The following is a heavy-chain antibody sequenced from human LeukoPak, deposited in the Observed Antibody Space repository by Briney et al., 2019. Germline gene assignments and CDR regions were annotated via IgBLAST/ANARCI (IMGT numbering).Heavy chain of an antibody. Sequence: GSLRLSXAASGFTFDDYGMSWVRQAPGKGLEWVSGINWNGGSTVYADSVKGRFTISRDNAKNSLYLQMNSLRAEDTALYYCARGSPIAVAGNYYYYYMDVWGKGTTVTVSS. J-gene: IGHJ6*03. CDR3: ARGSPIAVAGNYYYYYMDV. CDR2: INWNGGST. CDR1: GFTFDDYG. D-gene: IGHD6-19*01. V-gene: IGHV3-20*03.